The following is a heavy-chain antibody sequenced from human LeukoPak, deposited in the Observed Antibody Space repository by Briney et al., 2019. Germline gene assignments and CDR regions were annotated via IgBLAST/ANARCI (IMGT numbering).Heavy chain of an antibody. CDR2: IKQDGNEK. CDR1: GFTFSSYW. D-gene: IGHD2-2*01. CDR3: ARDRRCSSTSCYYFDY. J-gene: IGHJ4*02. V-gene: IGHV3-7*04. Sequence: PGGSLRLSCAASGFTFSSYWMTWVRQAPGKGLEWVANIKQDGNEKYYMDSVKGRFTISRDNDKNSLYLQMNSLRAEDTAVYYCARDRRCSSTSCYYFDYWGQGTLVTVSS.